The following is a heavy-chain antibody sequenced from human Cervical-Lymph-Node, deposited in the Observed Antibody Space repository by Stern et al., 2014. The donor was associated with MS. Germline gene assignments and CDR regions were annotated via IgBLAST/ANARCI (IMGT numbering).Heavy chain of an antibody. J-gene: IGHJ4*02. V-gene: IGHV1-18*01. CDR1: GYTFTMFG. CDR2: ISPYTSNT. CDR3: ARVDYYESSCFFMY. Sequence: VQLVESGPEVKKPGASVRVPCKASGYTFTMFGLSWVRQAPGQGLEWMGWISPYTSNTNFAEKFQGRVTLTTDTSTDTAYMELRNLKSDDTAVYYCARVDYYESSCFFMYWGQGTLVTVSS. D-gene: IGHD3-22*01.